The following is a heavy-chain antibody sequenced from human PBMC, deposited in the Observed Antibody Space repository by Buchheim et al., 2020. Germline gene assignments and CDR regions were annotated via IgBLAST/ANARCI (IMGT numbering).Heavy chain of an antibody. J-gene: IGHJ6*02. CDR1: GGSFSGYY. V-gene: IGHV4-34*01. Sequence: QVQLQQWGAGLLKPSETLSLTCAVYGGSFSGYYWSWIRQPPGKGLEWIGEINHSGSTNYNPSLKSRVTISVDTSKNQFSLKLSSVTAADTAVYYCARVSYDSSGMEGYGMDVWGQGTT. CDR3: ARVSYDSSGMEGYGMDV. D-gene: IGHD3-22*01. CDR2: INHSGST.